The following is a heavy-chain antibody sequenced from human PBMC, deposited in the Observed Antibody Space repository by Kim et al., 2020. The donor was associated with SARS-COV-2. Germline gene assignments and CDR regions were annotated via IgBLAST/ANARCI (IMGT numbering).Heavy chain of an antibody. D-gene: IGHD3-10*01. V-gene: IGHV3-30*18. CDR3: AKYLGSGSDYYYGMDV. Sequence: GGSLRLSCAASGFTFSSYGMHWVRQAPGKGLEWVAVISYDGSNKYYADSVKGRFPISRDNSKNTLYLQMNSLRAEDTAVYYCAKYLGSGSDYYYGMDVWG. CDR2: ISYDGSNK. CDR1: GFTFSSYG. J-gene: IGHJ6*01.